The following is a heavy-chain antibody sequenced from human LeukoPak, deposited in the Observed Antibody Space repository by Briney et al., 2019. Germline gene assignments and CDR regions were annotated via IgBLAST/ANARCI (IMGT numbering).Heavy chain of an antibody. D-gene: IGHD3-16*01. V-gene: IGHV3-30-3*01. J-gene: IGHJ4*02. CDR2: LSYDGSNK. CDR1: RFTLSRHA. CDR3: ASGGHLDY. Sequence: GGSLRLSCAASRFTLSRHAMHWVRQAPGKGLEWVTLLSYDGSNKYYADSVKGRFTISRDNSKNTLYLQMNSLRAEDTAVYCCASGGHLDYWGQGALVTVAS.